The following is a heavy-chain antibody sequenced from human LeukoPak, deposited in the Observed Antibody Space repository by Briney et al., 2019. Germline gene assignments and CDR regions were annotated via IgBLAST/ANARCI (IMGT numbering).Heavy chain of an antibody. D-gene: IGHD5-12*01. J-gene: IGHJ4*02. V-gene: IGHV4-59*01. CDR3: ARGGGYASPIGY. CDR1: GGSISTYY. Sequence: SETLSLTCTLSGGSISTYYWSWTRQPPGKGLEWIGYIYHSGSTNYSPSLKSRVTISVDTSKNQFSLKLSSVTAADTAVYYCARGGGYASPIGYWGQGALVTVSS. CDR2: IYHSGST.